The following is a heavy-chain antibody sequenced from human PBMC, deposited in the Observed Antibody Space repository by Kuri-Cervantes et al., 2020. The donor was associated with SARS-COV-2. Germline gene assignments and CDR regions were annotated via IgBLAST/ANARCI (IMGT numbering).Heavy chain of an antibody. J-gene: IGHJ4*02. CDR1: GYTFTSYG. CDR2: IIPFFGRP. D-gene: IGHD4-23*01. Sequence: SGKVSCKASGYTFTSYGISWVRQAPGQGLEWMGGIIPFFGRPNYAQRFEGRVTITADQSTRTVYMEMTSLTLEDTALYFCARDVGYGGSSELDITYFDSWGQGTLVTV. CDR3: ARDVGYGGSSELDITYFDS. V-gene: IGHV1-69*13.